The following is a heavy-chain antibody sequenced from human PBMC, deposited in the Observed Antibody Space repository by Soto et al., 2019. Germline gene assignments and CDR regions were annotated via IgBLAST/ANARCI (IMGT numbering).Heavy chain of an antibody. CDR1: GFTFSSYA. CDR2: ISGSGGST. CDR3: AKNGVKRVVVVVAAKYAFDI. J-gene: IGHJ3*02. V-gene: IGHV3-23*01. Sequence: GGSLRLSCAASGFTFSSYAMSWVRQAPGKGLEWVSAISGSGGSTYYADSVMGRFTISRDNSKNTLYLQMNSLRAEDTAVYYCAKNGVKRVVVVVAAKYAFDIWGQGTMVTVSS. D-gene: IGHD2-15*01.